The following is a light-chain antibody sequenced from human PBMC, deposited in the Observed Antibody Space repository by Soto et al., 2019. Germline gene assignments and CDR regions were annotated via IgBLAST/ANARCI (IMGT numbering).Light chain of an antibody. CDR2: GNS. J-gene: IGLJ1*01. CDR3: QSYDNSLSVYV. CDR1: SSNIGAHYD. V-gene: IGLV1-40*01. Sequence: QSVLTQPPSVSGAPGQRVTISCTGSSSNIGAHYDVHWYQQLPGTAPKLLIYGNSNRPSGVPYRFSGSKSGTSASLAITGLQAEDEADYYCQSYDNSLSVYVFGTGTKVTVL.